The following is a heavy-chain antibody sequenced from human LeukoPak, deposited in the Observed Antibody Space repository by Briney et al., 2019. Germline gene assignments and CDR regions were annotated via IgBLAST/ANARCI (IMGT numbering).Heavy chain of an antibody. J-gene: IGHJ4*02. CDR2: ISYDGSNK. CDR3: ARGAITMIVVAPDY. V-gene: IGHV3-30*04. CDR1: GFTFSSYA. Sequence: GRSLRLSCAASGFTFSSYAMHWVRQAPGKGLEWVAVISYDGSNKYYADSVKGRFTISRDNSKNTLYLQMNSLRAEDTAVYYCARGAITMIVVAPDYWGQGTLVTVSS. D-gene: IGHD3-22*01.